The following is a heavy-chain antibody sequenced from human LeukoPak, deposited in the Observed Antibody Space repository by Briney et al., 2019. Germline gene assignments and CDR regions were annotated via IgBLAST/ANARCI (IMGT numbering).Heavy chain of an antibody. CDR1: GGSFSGYY. V-gene: IGHV4-34*01. D-gene: IGHD2/OR15-2a*01. CDR3: AGHHPRNTVDF. CDR2: INHSGST. Sequence: KASETLSLTCAVYGGSFSGYYWSWIRQPPGKGLEWIGEINHSGSTNYNPSLKSRVTISLDTSKNQFSLKLSSVTAADTAVYYCAGHHPRNTVDFWGQGTLVTLSS. J-gene: IGHJ4*02.